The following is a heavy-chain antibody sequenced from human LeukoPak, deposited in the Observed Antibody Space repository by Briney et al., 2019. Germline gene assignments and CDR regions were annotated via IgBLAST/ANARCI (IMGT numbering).Heavy chain of an antibody. V-gene: IGHV3-33*01. CDR3: ARGIFGSGSYPDF. D-gene: IGHD3-10*01. CDR2: IWHDGSHK. CDR1: GFAFNTYA. J-gene: IGHJ4*02. Sequence: QAGRSLRLSCAASGFAFNTYAMHWVRQAPGQGLEWVALIWHDGSHKFYSNSVRGQFTISRDNSKNTVSLQMNNLRPEDTAVYYCARGIFGSGSYPDFWGQGTLVTVSS.